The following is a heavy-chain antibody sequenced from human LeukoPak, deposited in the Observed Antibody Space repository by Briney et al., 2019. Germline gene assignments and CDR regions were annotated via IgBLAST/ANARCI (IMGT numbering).Heavy chain of an antibody. D-gene: IGHD6-19*01. J-gene: IGHJ4*02. Sequence: GGSLRLSCAASGFTFSSYAMHWVRQAPGKGLEWVAVISYDGSNKYYADSVKGRFTISRDNSKNTLYLQMNSLRAEDTAVYYCAREPVYSSGCFDYWGQGTLVTVSS. V-gene: IGHV3-30*04. CDR3: AREPVYSSGCFDY. CDR1: GFTFSSYA. CDR2: ISYDGSNK.